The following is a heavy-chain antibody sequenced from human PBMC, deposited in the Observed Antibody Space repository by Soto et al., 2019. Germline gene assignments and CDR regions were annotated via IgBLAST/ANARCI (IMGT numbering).Heavy chain of an antibody. CDR2: INHSGST. V-gene: IGHV4-34*01. CDR1: GGSFSGYY. CDR3: ARNVAYDFWSGYSNWFDP. Sequence: QSQTLSLTCAVYGGSFSGYYWSWIRQPPGKGLEWIGEINHSGSTNYNPSLKSRVTISVDTSKNQFSLKLSSVTAADTAVYYCARNVAYDFWSGYSNWFDPWGQGTLVTVSS. D-gene: IGHD3-3*01. J-gene: IGHJ5*02.